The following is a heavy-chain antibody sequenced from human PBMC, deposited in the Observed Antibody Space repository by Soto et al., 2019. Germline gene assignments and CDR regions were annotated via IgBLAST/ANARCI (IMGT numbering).Heavy chain of an antibody. CDR2: IIPIFGTA. CDR1: GGTFSSYA. Sequence: QVQLVQSGAEVKKPGSSVKVSCKASGGTFSSYAISWVRQAPGQGLEWMGGIIPIFGTANYAQKFQGRVTIHADESTSTAYMELSSLRSEDTAVYYCAREIYYYDTPTDYYYYGMDVWGQGTTVTVSS. D-gene: IGHD3-22*01. V-gene: IGHV1-69*12. CDR3: AREIYYYDTPTDYYYYGMDV. J-gene: IGHJ6*02.